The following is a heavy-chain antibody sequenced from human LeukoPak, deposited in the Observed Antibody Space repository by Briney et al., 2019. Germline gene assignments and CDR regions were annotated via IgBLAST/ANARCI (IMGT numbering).Heavy chain of an antibody. CDR1: GYTFTSYG. D-gene: IGHD2-2*01. CDR3: ARARRYCSSTSCYWDY. J-gene: IGHJ4*02. CDR2: INPNSGGT. Sequence: ASVKVSCKASGYTFTSYGISWVRQAPGQGLEWMGWINPNSGGTNYAQKFQGRVTMTRDTSISTAYMELSRLRSDDTAVYYCARARRYCSSTSCYWDYWGQGTLVTVSS. V-gene: IGHV1-2*02.